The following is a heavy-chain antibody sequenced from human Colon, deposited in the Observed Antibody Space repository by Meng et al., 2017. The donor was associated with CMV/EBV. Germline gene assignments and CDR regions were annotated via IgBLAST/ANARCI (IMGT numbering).Heavy chain of an antibody. CDR3: AREYSSSSGRSFDY. Sequence: GESLEISCAASGFTFSTYSMNWVRQAPGKGLEWVSYISSSSSTIYYADSVKGRFTISRDNAKNSLNLQMNSLRAEDTAVYYCAREYSSSSGRSFDYWGQGTPVTVSS. J-gene: IGHJ4*02. CDR1: GFTFSTYS. V-gene: IGHV3-48*04. CDR2: ISSSSSTI. D-gene: IGHD6-6*01.